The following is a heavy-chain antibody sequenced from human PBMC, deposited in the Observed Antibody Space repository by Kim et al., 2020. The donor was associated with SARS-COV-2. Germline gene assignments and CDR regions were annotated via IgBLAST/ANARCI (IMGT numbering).Heavy chain of an antibody. CDR3: ARDPQYYDILTGYLRDPRLPYYYYGMDV. CDR2: ISYDGSNK. J-gene: IGHJ6*02. D-gene: IGHD3-9*01. CDR1: GFTFSSYA. Sequence: GGSLRLSCAASGFTFSSYAMHWVRQAPGKGLEWVAVISYDGSNKYYADSVKGRFTISRDNSKNTLYLQMNSLRAEDTAVYYCARDPQYYDILTGYLRDPRLPYYYYGMDVWGQGTTVTVSS. V-gene: IGHV3-30*04.